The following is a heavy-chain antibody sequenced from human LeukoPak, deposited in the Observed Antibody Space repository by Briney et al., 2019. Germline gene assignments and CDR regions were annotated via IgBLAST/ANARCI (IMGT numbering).Heavy chain of an antibody. CDR3: ARGYYGSGSYYGYFDY. CDR2: IYTSGST. Sequence: SETLSLTCTVSGGSISSYYWSWIRQPAGKGLEWIGRIYTSGSTNYNPSLKSRVTMSVDTSKNQFSLKLSSVTAADTAVYYCARGYYGSGSYYGYFDYWGQGTLVTVSS. J-gene: IGHJ4*02. D-gene: IGHD3-10*01. CDR1: GGSISSYY. V-gene: IGHV4-4*07.